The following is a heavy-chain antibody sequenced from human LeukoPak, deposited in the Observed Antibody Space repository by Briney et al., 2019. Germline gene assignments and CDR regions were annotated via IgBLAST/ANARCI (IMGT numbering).Heavy chain of an antibody. J-gene: IGHJ4*02. V-gene: IGHV3-33*08. Sequence: PGGSLRLSCAASGFTFTNAWMSWVRQAPGKGLEWVAIIWYDGSNEYYADSVKGRFTISRDNSKNTLYLQMNSLRAEDTAVYYCARVERYHYDSSSYYTNCLLDYWGQGTQVTVSS. CDR2: IWYDGSNE. CDR3: ARVERYHYDSSSYYTNCLLDY. CDR1: GFTFTNAW. D-gene: IGHD3-22*01.